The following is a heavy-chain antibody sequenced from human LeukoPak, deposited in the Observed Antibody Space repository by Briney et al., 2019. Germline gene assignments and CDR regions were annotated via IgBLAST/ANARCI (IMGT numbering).Heavy chain of an antibody. V-gene: IGHV4-4*07. J-gene: IGHJ6*03. D-gene: IGHD6-13*01. CDR3: ARGGAHSPAHDYFYHFMDV. CDR1: GGSTSSYY. CDR2: VHSGENS. Sequence: SATLPLPTTVAGGSTSSYYWRWFRQPAGKGLEWIGRVHSGENSTSIPSLKGRLAMLLDTCTSRFSLKLTSVTAADTAVYYCARGGAHSPAHDYFYHFMDVWGKGTTVTVSS.